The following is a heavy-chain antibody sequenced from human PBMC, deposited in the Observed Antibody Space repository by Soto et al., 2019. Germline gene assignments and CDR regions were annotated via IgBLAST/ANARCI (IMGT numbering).Heavy chain of an antibody. J-gene: IGHJ4*02. CDR3: ARGPASIVVVPAAIERYFDY. D-gene: IGHD2-2*01. Sequence: SETLSLTCAVYGGSFSGYYWSWIRQPPGKGLEWIGEINHSGSTNYNPSLKSRVTISVDTSKNQFSLKLSSVTAADTAVYYCARGPASIVVVPAAIERYFDYWGQGTLVTVSS. CDR2: INHSGST. CDR1: GGSFSGYY. V-gene: IGHV4-34*01.